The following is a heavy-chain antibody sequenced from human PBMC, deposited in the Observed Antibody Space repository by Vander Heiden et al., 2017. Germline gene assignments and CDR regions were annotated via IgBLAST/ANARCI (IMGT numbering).Heavy chain of an antibody. D-gene: IGHD3-16*01. V-gene: IGHV3-49*03. J-gene: IGHJ3*01. CDR1: GFSFGADS. CDR3: SRDSWGRTPDDTFDV. CDR2: IRAKVYGGTP. Sequence: QLVESGGDLVETGRSLRLSCTSSGFSFGADSSSWFRQAPGKGLEWVGFIRAKVYGGTPDYAASLRGRFTISRDDSKSIAYLEMNSLRSEDTAMYYCSRDSWGRTPDDTFDVWGQGTMVTVSS.